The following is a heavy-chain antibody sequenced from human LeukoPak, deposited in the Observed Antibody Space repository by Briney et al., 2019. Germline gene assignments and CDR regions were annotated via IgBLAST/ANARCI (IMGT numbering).Heavy chain of an antibody. D-gene: IGHD2/OR15-2a*01. CDR3: ARGSISRGIRY. V-gene: IGHV3-33*08. Sequence: GGSLRLSCAASGFTFTSYAMNWVRQAPGKGLEWVAVIWYDGSNKYYADSVKGRFTISRDNSKNTLYLQMNSLRAEDTAVYYCARGSISRGIRYWGQGTLVTVSS. CDR2: IWYDGSNK. J-gene: IGHJ4*02. CDR1: GFTFTSYA.